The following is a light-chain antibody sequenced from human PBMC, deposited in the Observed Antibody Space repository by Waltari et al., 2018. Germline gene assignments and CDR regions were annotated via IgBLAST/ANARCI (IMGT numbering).Light chain of an antibody. CDR1: QSVLYSSNNKNY. J-gene: IGKJ1*01. V-gene: IGKV4-1*01. CDR2: WAS. Sequence: DIVMTQSPDSLAVSLGERATINCKSSQSVLYSSNNKNYLAWYQQKSGQPPKLLIYWASTRESGVPDRFSGSGSGTDFTLTINSLQAEDVAVYYCQQYYNSPWTFGQGTQVENK. CDR3: QQYYNSPWT.